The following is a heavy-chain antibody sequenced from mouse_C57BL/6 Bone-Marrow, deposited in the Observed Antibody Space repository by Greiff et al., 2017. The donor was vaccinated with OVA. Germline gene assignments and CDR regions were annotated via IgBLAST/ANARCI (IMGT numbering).Heavy chain of an antibody. V-gene: IGHV2-5*01. D-gene: IGHD1-1*01. J-gene: IGHJ3*01. CDR2: IWRGGST. CDR3: AKNEYYYGSSLPFAY. Sequence: VQLVESGPGLVQPSQSLSITCTVSGFSLTSYGVHWVRQSPGKGLEWLGVIWRGGSTDYNAAFMSRLSITKDNSKSQVFFKMNSLQADDTAIYYCAKNEYYYGSSLPFAYWGQGTLVTVSA. CDR1: GFSLTSYG.